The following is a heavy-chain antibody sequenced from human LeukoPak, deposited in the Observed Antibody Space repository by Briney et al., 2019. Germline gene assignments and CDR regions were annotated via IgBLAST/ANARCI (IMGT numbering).Heavy chain of an antibody. Sequence: PSETLSLTCTVSGGSVISGSYYWSWIRQPPGKGLEWIGYVSHSGNTNYNPSLKSRVTISKDTSKNQFSLNLSSATAADTAVYYCVREHDWGDFDFWGQGTLVTVSS. CDR3: VREHDWGDFDF. D-gene: IGHD3-9*01. CDR1: GGSVISGSYY. J-gene: IGHJ4*02. V-gene: IGHV4-61*01. CDR2: VSHSGNT.